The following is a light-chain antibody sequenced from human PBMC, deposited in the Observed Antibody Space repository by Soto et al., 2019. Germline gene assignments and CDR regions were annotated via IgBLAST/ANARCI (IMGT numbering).Light chain of an antibody. Sequence: QSVLTQPPSASGTPGQRVTISCSGRSSNIGSNTVNWYQQLPGTAPKLLIYSNNQRPSGVPDRFSGSKSGTSASLAISGLQSEDEADYYCAAWDDSLHGPVFGGGTQLTVL. CDR1: SSNIGSNT. CDR2: SNN. J-gene: IGLJ2*01. CDR3: AAWDDSLHGPV. V-gene: IGLV1-44*01.